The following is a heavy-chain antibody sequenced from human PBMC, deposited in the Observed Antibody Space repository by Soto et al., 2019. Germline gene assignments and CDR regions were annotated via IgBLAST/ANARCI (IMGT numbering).Heavy chain of an antibody. D-gene: IGHD2-2*01. CDR3: ARLCSSTSCYQDY. Sequence: ASVKVSCKASGYTFTSYGISWVRQAPGQGLEWMGIINPYNGSTSYAQKLQGRVTMTRDTSTSTVYMELSSLRSEDTAVYYCARLCSSTSCYQDYWGQGTLVTVSS. CDR2: INPYNGST. J-gene: IGHJ4*02. V-gene: IGHV1-18*01. CDR1: GYTFTSYG.